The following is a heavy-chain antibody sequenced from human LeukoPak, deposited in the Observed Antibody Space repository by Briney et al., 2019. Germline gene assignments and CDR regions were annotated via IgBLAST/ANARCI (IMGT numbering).Heavy chain of an antibody. V-gene: IGHV4-59*01. D-gene: IGHD5-18*01. J-gene: IGHJ4*02. CDR3: ARGSQSSYGYPFDY. CDR1: GVSISSYH. Sequence: SETLSLTCTVSGVSISSYHWSWIRQPPGKGLEWIGYIYYSGSINYNPSLKSRVTISVDTSKNQFSLKLSSVTAADTAVYYCARGSQSSYGYPFDYWGQGTLVTVSS. CDR2: IYYSGSI.